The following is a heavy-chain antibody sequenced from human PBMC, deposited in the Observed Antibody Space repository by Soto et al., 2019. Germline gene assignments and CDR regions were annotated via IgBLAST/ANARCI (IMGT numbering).Heavy chain of an antibody. J-gene: IGHJ4*02. CDR3: ARDGLSGYYDSSGYYYSDY. CDR1: GGTFSSYA. CDR2: IIPIFGTA. D-gene: IGHD3-22*01. V-gene: IGHV1-69*13. Sequence: SVKVSCKASGGTFSSYAISWVRQAPGQGLEWMGGIIPIFGTANYAQKFQGRVTITADESTSTAYMELSSLRSEDTAVYYCARDGLSGYYDSSGYYYSDYWGQGTLVT.